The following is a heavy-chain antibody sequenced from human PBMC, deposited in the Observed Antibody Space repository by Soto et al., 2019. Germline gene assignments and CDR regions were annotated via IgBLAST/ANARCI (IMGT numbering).Heavy chain of an antibody. CDR2: IYYSGST. CDR1: GGSISSYY. J-gene: IGHJ5*02. D-gene: IGHD1-20*01. Sequence: SETLSLTCTVSGGSISSYYWSWIRQPPGKGLEWIGYIYYSGSTNYNPSLKSRVTISVDTSKNQYSLKLSSVTAAATAVYYCARDVGGITGIRPTWFDPLGQGTLVTVS. CDR3: ARDVGGITGIRPTWFDP. V-gene: IGHV4-59*01.